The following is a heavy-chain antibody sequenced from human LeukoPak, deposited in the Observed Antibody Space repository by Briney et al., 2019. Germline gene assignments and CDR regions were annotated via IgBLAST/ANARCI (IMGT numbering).Heavy chain of an antibody. Sequence: SETLSLTCTVSGGSISSSSYYWGWIRQPPGKGLEWIGSVYYSGSTYYNPSLKSRVTMSIDTSKNQFSLRLSSVTAADTAVYYCARDLAGYESGGSYYYYYMDVWGKGTTVTVSS. J-gene: IGHJ6*03. CDR2: VYYSGST. CDR1: GGSISSSSYY. V-gene: IGHV4-39*07. CDR3: ARDLAGYESGGSYYYYYMDV. D-gene: IGHD3-3*01.